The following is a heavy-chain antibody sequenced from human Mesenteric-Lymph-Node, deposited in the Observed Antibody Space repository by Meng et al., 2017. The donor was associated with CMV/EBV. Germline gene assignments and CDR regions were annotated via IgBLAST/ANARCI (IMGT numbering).Heavy chain of an antibody. J-gene: IGHJ4*02. CDR1: GGSVSSGSYY. V-gene: IGHV4-61*01. CDR2: IYYSGST. D-gene: IGHD4-17*01. CDR3: ATWTTVTSY. Sequence: GSLRLSCTVSGGSVSSGSYYWSWIRQPPGKGLEWIGYIYYSGSTNYNPSLKSRVTISVDTSKNQFSLKLSSVTAADTAVYYCATWTTVTSYWGQGTLVTVSS.